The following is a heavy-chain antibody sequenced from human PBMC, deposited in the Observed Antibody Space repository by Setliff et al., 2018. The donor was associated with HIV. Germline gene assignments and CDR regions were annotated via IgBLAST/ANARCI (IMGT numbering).Heavy chain of an antibody. CDR2: INSKSGGT. V-gene: IGHV1-2*02. CDR3: ARDGGGPGDYYYYYMDV. D-gene: IGHD3-16*01. CDR1: GYTFSDYY. J-gene: IGHJ6*03. Sequence: GASVKVSCKASGYTFSDYYMHWVRQAPGQGLEWMGWINSKSGGTNSALKFQGRVTMTRDTSISTAYMELSRLRSDDTAVYYCARDGGGPGDYYYYYMDVWAKGNPGHRLL.